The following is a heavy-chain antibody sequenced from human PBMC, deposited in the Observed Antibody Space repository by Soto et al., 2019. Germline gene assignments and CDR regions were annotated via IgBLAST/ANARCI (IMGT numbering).Heavy chain of an antibody. J-gene: IGHJ6*02. Sequence: GGSLRLSCAASGFTFSSYWMSWVRQAPGKGLEWVANIKQDGSEKYYVDSVKGRFTISRANPKNSLYLQMNSLRAEETAVYYCARDQGPPNYDFWSGYRDYYYGMDVWGQGTTVTVSS. V-gene: IGHV3-7*05. D-gene: IGHD3-3*01. CDR2: IKQDGSEK. CDR1: GFTFSSYW. CDR3: ARDQGPPNYDFWSGYRDYYYGMDV.